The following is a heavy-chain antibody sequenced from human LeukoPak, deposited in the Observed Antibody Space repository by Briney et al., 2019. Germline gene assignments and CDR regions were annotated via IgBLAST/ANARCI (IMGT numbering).Heavy chain of an antibody. D-gene: IGHD6-19*01. J-gene: IGHJ4*02. Sequence: SETLSLTCTVSGGSISNYYWCWIRQPPGKGLEWIGYIYYSGSTNYNPSLKSRVTISVDTSKNQFSLKLSSVTAADTAVYYCARVSSGWSTPTYWGQGTLVTVSS. CDR2: IYYSGST. CDR1: GGSISNYY. V-gene: IGHV4-59*08. CDR3: ARVSSGWSTPTY.